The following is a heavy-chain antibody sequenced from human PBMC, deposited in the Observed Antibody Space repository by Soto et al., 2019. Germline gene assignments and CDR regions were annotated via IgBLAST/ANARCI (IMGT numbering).Heavy chain of an antibody. J-gene: IGHJ4*02. CDR3: ALYPYDIFRFDY. D-gene: IGHD3-16*01. CDR1: GCTFSNIA. CDR2: ISASGGTT. Sequence: EGCLRLSCAAAGCTFSNIAISWVRQSPGNGLEWVSAISASGGTTYSADPVKGLFIISRDSAKKTMFLQMNNLRAEATAVYYCALYPYDIFRFDYWGQRVLVTVCS. V-gene: IGHV3-23*01.